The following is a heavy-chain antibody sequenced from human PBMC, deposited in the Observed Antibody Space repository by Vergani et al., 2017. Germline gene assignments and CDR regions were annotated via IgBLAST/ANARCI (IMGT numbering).Heavy chain of an antibody. V-gene: IGHV3-23*01. CDR2: LSASDRRT. CDR3: VKNKNYAADGPFDL. J-gene: IGHJ2*01. D-gene: IGHD3-16*01. Sequence: EVQLLESGGDLVQPGGSLRLSCAASGFTFIMHAMSWVRQAPGKGVEWVSTLSASDRRTHYADSVKGRFTISRDNAKKAVFLQMNNLRPEDTALYFCVKNKNYAADGPFDLWGRGTLVTVSS. CDR1: GFTFIMHA.